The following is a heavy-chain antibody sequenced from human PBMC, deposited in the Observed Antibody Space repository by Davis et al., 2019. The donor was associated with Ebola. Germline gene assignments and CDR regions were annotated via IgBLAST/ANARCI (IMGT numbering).Heavy chain of an antibody. CDR3: ARDAGIAYMDV. CDR1: GYTFTNYF. V-gene: IGHV1-2*02. CDR2: INCNSGGT. D-gene: IGHD6-13*01. J-gene: IGHJ6*03. Sequence: ASVKVSCKTSGYTFTNYFVHWVRQAPGQGLEWMGSINCNSGGTNYVQKFQGRVTMTRDTSIGTAYMELTRLESDDTAVYYCARDAGIAYMDVWGKGTTVTVSS.